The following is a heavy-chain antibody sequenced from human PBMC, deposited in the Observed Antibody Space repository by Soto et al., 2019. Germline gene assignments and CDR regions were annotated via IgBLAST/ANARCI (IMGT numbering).Heavy chain of an antibody. CDR3: ARSSGGYFGIIIEGSNWFDP. V-gene: IGHV1-46*01. CDR1: GYIFTGSY. D-gene: IGHD3-3*01. J-gene: IGHJ5*02. CDR2: INPNGGST. Sequence: SVKVSCNPSGYIFTGSYMNWVRQSPVQVLERMGIINPNGGSTKYARKFQGRITMTRDTSRSTVYMELSSLRSDDTAIYYCARSSGGYFGIIIEGSNWFDPWGQGNLVTGSA.